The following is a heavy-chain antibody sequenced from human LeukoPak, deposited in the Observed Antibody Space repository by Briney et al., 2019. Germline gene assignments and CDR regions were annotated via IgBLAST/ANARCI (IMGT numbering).Heavy chain of an antibody. CDR2: INHNGNVN. V-gene: IGHV3-7*03. D-gene: IGHD3-16*01. J-gene: IGHJ6*02. CDR1: GFTVSSIH. CDR3: ARGGGLDV. Sequence: GGSLRLSCAASGFTVSSIHMVWVRQAPGKGLEWVASINHNGNVNYYVDSVKGRFTISRDNAKNSLYLQMSNLRAEDTAVYFCARGGGLDVWGQGATVTVSS.